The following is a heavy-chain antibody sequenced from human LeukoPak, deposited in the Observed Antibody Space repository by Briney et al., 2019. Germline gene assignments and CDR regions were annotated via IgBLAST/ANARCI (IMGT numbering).Heavy chain of an antibody. CDR3: ARGPYYYDSSGSPYYFDY. J-gene: IGHJ4*02. CDR2: IIPILGIA. CDR1: GGTFSSYA. V-gene: IGHV1-69*04. D-gene: IGHD3-22*01. Sequence: GSSVKVSCKASGGTFSSYAISWVRQAPGQGLEWMGRIIPILGIANYAQKFQGRVTITADKSTSTAYMELSSLRSEDTAVYYCARGPYYYDSSGSPYYFDYWGQGTLVTVSS.